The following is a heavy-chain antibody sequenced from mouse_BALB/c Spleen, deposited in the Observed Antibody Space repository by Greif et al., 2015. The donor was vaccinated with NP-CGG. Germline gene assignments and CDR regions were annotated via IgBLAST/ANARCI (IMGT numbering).Heavy chain of an antibody. CDR3: ARKGVYYGNSWFAY. CDR1: GYTFSSYW. J-gene: IGHJ3*01. CDR2: ILPGSGST. D-gene: IGHD2-1*01. Sequence: QVQLKDSGAELMKPGASVKISCKATGYTFSSYWIEWVKQRPGHGLEWIGEILPGSGSTNYNEKFKGKATFTADTSSNTAYMQLSSLTSEDSAVYYCARKGVYYGNSWFAYWGQGTLVTVSA. V-gene: IGHV1-9*01.